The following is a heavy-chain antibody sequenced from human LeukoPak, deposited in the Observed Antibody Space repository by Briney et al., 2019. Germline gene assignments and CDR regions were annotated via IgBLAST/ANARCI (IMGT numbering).Heavy chain of an antibody. V-gene: IGHV3-21*01. Sequence: GSLRLSCAASGFTFSSYSMNWVRQAPGKGLEWVSSISSSSYIYYADSVKGRFTISRDNAKNSLYLQMNSLRAEDTAVYYCARVSYGSGSPDYWGQGTLVTVSS. CDR2: ISSSSYI. D-gene: IGHD3-10*01. CDR1: GFTFSSYS. J-gene: IGHJ4*02. CDR3: ARVSYGSGSPDY.